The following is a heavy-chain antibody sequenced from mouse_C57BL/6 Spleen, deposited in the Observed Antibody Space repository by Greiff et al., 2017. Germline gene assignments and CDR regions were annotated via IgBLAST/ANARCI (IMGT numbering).Heavy chain of an antibody. Sequence: VQLQQSGAELVKPGASVKLSCKASGYTFTSYWMQWVKQRPGQGLEWIGEIDPSDSYTNYNQKFKGKATLTVDTSSSTAYMQLSSLTSEDSAVYYCARKTGYYWGQGTTLTVSS. CDR2: IDPSDSYT. D-gene: IGHD4-1*01. V-gene: IGHV1-50*01. CDR3: ARKTGYY. J-gene: IGHJ2*01. CDR1: GYTFTSYW.